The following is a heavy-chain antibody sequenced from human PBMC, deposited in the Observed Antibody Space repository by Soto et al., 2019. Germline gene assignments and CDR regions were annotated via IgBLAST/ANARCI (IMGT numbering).Heavy chain of an antibody. Sequence: EVQLVESGGGLVQPGGSLRLSCAASGFTFSSYSMNWVRQAPGKGLEWVSYISSSSSTIYYADSVKGRFTISRDNAKNSMYLQMNSLRAEDTAVYYCARDLWFVLAGYMDVWGKGTTVTVSS. CDR1: GFTFSSYS. D-gene: IGHD2-21*01. CDR2: ISSSSSTI. CDR3: ARDLWFVLAGYMDV. J-gene: IGHJ6*03. V-gene: IGHV3-48*01.